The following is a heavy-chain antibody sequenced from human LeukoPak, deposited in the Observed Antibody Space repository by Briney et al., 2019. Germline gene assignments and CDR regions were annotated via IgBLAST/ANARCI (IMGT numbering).Heavy chain of an antibody. CDR1: GFTFSSYE. CDR2: ISSSGSTI. V-gene: IGHV3-48*03. Sequence: GGSLRLSCAASGFTFSSYEMNWVRQAPGKGLEWVSYISSSGSTIYYADSVKGRFTISRDNAKNSLYLQMNSLRAEDTAVYYCARDGNYYGSGFDYWGQGTLVTVSS. J-gene: IGHJ4*02. D-gene: IGHD3-10*01. CDR3: ARDGNYYGSGFDY.